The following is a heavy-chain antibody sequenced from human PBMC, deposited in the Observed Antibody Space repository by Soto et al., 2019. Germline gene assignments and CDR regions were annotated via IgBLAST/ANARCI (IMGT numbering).Heavy chain of an antibody. V-gene: IGHV2-70*11. Sequence: GNRAQTVTLTDTVAGFSLSTNEMCVSWIREPAGKALEWLARIDWDDDKYYSTSLKTRLTISKDTSKNQVVLTMTNMDPVDTATYYCARLFGGRSSGWYYIYYWGQGTLVTVSS. CDR1: GFSLSTNEMC. CDR2: IDWDDDK. J-gene: IGHJ4*02. CDR3: ARLFGGRSSGWYYIYY. D-gene: IGHD6-19*01.